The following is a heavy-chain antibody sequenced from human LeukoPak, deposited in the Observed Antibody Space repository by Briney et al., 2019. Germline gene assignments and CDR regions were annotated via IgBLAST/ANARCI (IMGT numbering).Heavy chain of an antibody. D-gene: IGHD4-17*01. CDR3: ARASDYGDAFDI. V-gene: IGHV1-2*02. CDR2: INPNSGGT. CDR1: GYTFTGYY. Sequence: ASVKVSCKASGYTFTGYYMHWVRQAPGQGLEWMGWINPNSGGTNYAQKFQGRVTMTRDTSISTAYMELSRLRSDDTAVYYCARASDYGDAFDIWGQGTMVTVSS. J-gene: IGHJ3*02.